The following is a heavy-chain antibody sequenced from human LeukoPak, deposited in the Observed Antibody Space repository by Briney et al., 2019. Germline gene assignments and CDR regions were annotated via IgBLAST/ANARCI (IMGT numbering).Heavy chain of an antibody. Sequence: SETLSLTCTVSGGSISSSSYYWGWIRQPPGKGLEWIGSIYYSGSTYYNPSLKSRVTISVDTSKNQFSLRLSSVTAADTAVYYCAREGYTSGWYKTDYWGQGTLVTVSS. CDR2: IYYSGST. J-gene: IGHJ4*02. CDR3: AREGYTSGWYKTDY. D-gene: IGHD6-19*01. CDR1: GGSISSSSYY. V-gene: IGHV4-39*07.